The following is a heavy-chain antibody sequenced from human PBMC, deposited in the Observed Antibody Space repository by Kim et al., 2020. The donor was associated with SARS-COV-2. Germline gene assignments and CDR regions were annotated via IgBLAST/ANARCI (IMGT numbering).Heavy chain of an antibody. CDR3: ATDRLYSSGWWCDY. D-gene: IGHD6-19*01. CDR2: FDPEDGET. Sequence: ASVKVSCKVSGYTLTELSMHWVRQAPGKGLEWMGGFDPEDGETIYAQKFQGRVTMTEDTSTDTAYMELSSLRSEDTAVYYCATDRLYSSGWWCDYWGQGTLVTVSS. V-gene: IGHV1-24*01. J-gene: IGHJ4*02. CDR1: GYTLTELS.